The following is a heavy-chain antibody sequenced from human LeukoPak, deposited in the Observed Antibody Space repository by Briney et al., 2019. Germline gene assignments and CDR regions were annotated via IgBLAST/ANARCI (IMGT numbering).Heavy chain of an antibody. CDR3: AKDHCHAGSCYYFDY. V-gene: IGHV3-30*18. CDR1: GFTFSSYG. J-gene: IGHJ4*02. D-gene: IGHD2-15*01. Sequence: GGSLRLSCAASGFTFSSYGLHWVRQAPGKGLEWVAIISYDGSNKYHADSVKGRFTISRDNSKNTLYLQTNSLRPEDTAVYYCAKDHCHAGSCYYFDYWGQGTLVTVSS. CDR2: ISYDGSNK.